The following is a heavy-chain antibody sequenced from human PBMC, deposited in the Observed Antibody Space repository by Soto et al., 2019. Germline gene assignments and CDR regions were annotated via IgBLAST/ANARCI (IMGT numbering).Heavy chain of an antibody. Sequence: ASVKVSCKASGYTFTSYAMHWVRQAPGQRLEWMGWINAGNGNTKYSQKFQGRVTITRDTSASTAYMELSSLRSEDTAVYYCARGCCSSTAFDPWGQGTLVTVSS. CDR2: INAGNGNT. CDR3: ARGCCSSTAFDP. J-gene: IGHJ5*02. V-gene: IGHV1-3*01. D-gene: IGHD2-2*01. CDR1: GYTFTSYA.